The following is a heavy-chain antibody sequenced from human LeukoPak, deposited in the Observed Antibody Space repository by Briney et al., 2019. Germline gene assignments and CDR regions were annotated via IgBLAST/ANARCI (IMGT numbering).Heavy chain of an antibody. D-gene: IGHD5-12*01. Sequence: SETLSLTCTVSGSSISSYYWSWIRQPPGKGLEWIGYIYYSGSTNYNPSLKSRVTISVDTSKNQFSLKLSSVTAADTAVYYCARGQGYSGYDLENWFDPWGQGTLVTVSS. CDR1: GSSISSYY. V-gene: IGHV4-59*08. J-gene: IGHJ5*02. CDR3: ARGQGYSGYDLENWFDP. CDR2: IYYSGST.